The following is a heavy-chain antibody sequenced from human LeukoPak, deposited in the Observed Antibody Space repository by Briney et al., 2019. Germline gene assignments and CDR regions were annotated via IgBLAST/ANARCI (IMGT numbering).Heavy chain of an antibody. J-gene: IGHJ4*02. CDR1: GFTFSSYG. CDR2: ISYDGNSK. CDR3: AKGDGVVPAVLFDF. V-gene: IGHV3-30*02. Sequence: GGSLRLSCAASGFTFSSYGMHWVRQAPGKGLEWVAFISYDGNSKYYVDSVKGRFTISRDNSKNTLYLQMNSLRVEDTAMYYCAKGDGVVPAVLFDFWGQGTLVTVSS. D-gene: IGHD2-2*01.